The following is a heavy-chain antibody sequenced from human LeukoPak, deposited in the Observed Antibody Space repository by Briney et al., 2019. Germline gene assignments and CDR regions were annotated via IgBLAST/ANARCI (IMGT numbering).Heavy chain of an antibody. D-gene: IGHD2-2*01. CDR1: GFTFSSYW. CDR2: IKQDGSEK. CDR3: TTDAIARDWFDP. J-gene: IGHJ5*02. Sequence: GGSLRLSCAASGFTFSSYWMSWVRQAPGKGLEWVANIKQDGSEKYYVDSVKGRFTISRDNAKNSLYLQMNSLRAEDTAVYYCTTDAIARDWFDPWGQGTLVTVSS. V-gene: IGHV3-7*01.